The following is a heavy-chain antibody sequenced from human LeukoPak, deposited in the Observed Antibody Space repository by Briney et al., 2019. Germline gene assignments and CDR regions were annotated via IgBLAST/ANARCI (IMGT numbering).Heavy chain of an antibody. D-gene: IGHD6-13*01. CDR2: ISGSGGST. CDR1: GFTFSSYA. Sequence: GGSLRLSCAASGFTFSSYAMSWVRQAPGKGLEWVSAISGSGGSTYYADSVKGRFTISRDNSRNTLYLQMNSLRAEDTAVYYCAKDAPTAIAAAGTFDYWGQGTLVTVSS. J-gene: IGHJ4*02. CDR3: AKDAPTAIAAAGTFDY. V-gene: IGHV3-23*01.